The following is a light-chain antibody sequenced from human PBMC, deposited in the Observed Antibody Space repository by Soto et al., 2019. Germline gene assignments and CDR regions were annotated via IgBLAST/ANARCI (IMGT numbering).Light chain of an antibody. J-gene: IGKJ1*01. CDR3: QHYNSYSEA. V-gene: IGKV1-5*03. CDR1: QRISSW. Sequence: DIQMTQSPSTLSASEGDRVTMTCRASQRISSWLAWYQQKPGKAPKLLIYKASSLESGVPSRFSGSGSGTEFTLTISSLQPDNFATYYCQHYNSYSEAFGQGTKVDIK. CDR2: KAS.